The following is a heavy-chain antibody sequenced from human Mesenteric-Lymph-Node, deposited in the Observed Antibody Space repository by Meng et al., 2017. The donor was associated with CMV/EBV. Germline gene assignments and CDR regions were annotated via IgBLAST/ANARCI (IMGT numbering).Heavy chain of an antibody. CDR2: ISGGGSSA. V-gene: IGHV3-23*01. CDR3: AKDMRCCAGNYYYNVDV. D-gene: IGHD6-13*01. J-gene: IGHJ6*02. CDR1: GFTFSSYA. Sequence: GESLKISCAASGFTFSSYAMSWVRQAPGKGLEWVSGISGGGSSAYYADSVKGRFTISRDNSKNTVYLQMNSLRAEDTAVYYCAKDMRCCAGNYYYNVDVWGQGTTVTVSS.